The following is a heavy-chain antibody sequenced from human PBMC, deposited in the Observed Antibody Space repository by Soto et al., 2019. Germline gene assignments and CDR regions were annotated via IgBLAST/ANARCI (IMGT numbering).Heavy chain of an antibody. CDR1: GFTFSSYS. CDR3: TRVYYSQVGAWSFDY. D-gene: IGHD1-26*01. CDR2: ISVNSSGI. V-gene: IGHV3-21*01. J-gene: IGHJ4*02. Sequence: GGSLTLSCAASGFTFSSYSMSWVRHAQGKGLEWVSSISVNSSGIYCADSVLDRFTITTDNAKNSLYLQINSLRAADAAVYYFTRVYYSQVGAWSFDYWGQGTLVTVSS.